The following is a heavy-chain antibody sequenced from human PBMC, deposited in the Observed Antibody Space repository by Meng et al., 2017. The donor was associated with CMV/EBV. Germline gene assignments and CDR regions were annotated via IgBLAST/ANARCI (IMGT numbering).Heavy chain of an antibody. V-gene: IGHV3-30*02. CDR2: IRYDGSNK. D-gene: IGHD6-13*01. CDR1: GFTFSSYG. J-gene: IGHJ6*02. CDR3: AKDPPPVLLIAAAGTPSYGMDV. Sequence: GGSLRLSCAVSGFTFSSYGMHWVRQAPGKGLEWVAFIRYDGSNKYYADSVKGRFTISRDNSKNTLYLQMNSLRAEDTAVYYCAKDPPPVLLIAAAGTPSYGMDVWGQGTTVTVSS.